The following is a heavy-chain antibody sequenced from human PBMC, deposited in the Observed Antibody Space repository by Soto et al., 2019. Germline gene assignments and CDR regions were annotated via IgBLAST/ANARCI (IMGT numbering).Heavy chain of an antibody. CDR2: IYYSGST. CDR3: ARLPLDYTGSYYFDY. J-gene: IGHJ4*02. CDR1: GGSISSSSYY. V-gene: IGHV4-39*01. D-gene: IGHD4-4*01. Sequence: QLQLQESGPGLVKPSETLSLTCTVSGGSISSSSYYWGWIRQPPGKGLEWIGSIYYSGSTYYNPSLKSRVTISVDTSKNQFSLKLSSVTAADTAVYYCARLPLDYTGSYYFDYWGQGTLVTVSS.